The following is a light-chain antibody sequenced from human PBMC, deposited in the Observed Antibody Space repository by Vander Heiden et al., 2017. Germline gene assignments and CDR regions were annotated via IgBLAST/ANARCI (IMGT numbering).Light chain of an antibody. CDR2: SNN. Sequence: QSVLPQPPSASGTPGQRVTISCSGSSSNIGSNTVNWYQQPPGTAPKLLSYSNNQRPSGVHDRFSGSKSGTAASLAIRGLQSEDEADYYCAAWDDSMNGVVFGGGTKLTVL. J-gene: IGLJ2*01. V-gene: IGLV1-44*01. CDR1: SSNIGSNT. CDR3: AAWDDSMNGVV.